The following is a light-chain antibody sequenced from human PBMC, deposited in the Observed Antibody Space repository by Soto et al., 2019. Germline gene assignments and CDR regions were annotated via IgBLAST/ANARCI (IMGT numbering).Light chain of an antibody. CDR2: EVS. V-gene: IGLV2-14*01. Sequence: QSALTQPASVSGSPGQSITISCTGTSSDVGAYNYVSWYQQHPGKAPKLMISEVSKRPSGVFNRFSGSKSGNTASLTISGLQDEDEAHYYCSSFTSSNTVVFGGGTKLTVL. J-gene: IGLJ2*01. CDR1: SSDVGAYNY. CDR3: SSFTSSNTVV.